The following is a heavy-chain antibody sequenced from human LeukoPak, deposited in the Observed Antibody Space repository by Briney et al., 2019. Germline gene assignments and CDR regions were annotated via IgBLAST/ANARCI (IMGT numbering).Heavy chain of an antibody. V-gene: IGHV4-59*08. CDR3: ARHERYYYGMDV. CDR1: GGSISSYY. J-gene: IGHJ6*02. Sequence: PSETLSLTCTISGGSISSYYWSWIRQPPGKALEWIGYIYYRGSTNYNPSLKSRVTISVDTSKNQFSLKLSSVTAADTAVYYCARHERYYYGMDVWGQGTTVTVS. CDR2: IYYRGST.